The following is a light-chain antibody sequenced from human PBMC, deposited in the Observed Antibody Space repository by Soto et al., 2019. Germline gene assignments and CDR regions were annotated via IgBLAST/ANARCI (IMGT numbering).Light chain of an antibody. V-gene: IGKV4-1*01. CDR3: QRYFGLPWT. J-gene: IGKJ1*01. CDR2: WAS. CDR1: QIVLFSSNNKNY. Sequence: DIVMTQSPDSLAVSLGERATINCKSSQIVLFSSNNKNYLAWYQQKPGQPPKLLIYWASTRVSGVPDRSSGSGSGTDFTLTISSLQAEDVAVYYCQRYFGLPWTFGQGTKVDI.